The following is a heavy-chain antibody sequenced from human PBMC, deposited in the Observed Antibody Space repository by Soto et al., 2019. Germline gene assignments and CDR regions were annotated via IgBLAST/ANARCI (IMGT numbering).Heavy chain of an antibody. CDR3: GRPGSGTYHEFYYAMDV. V-gene: IGHV1-18*01. J-gene: IGHJ6*02. D-gene: IGHD3-10*01. CDR2: ISGYNGNT. CDR1: GYTFTNYA. Sequence: QVHLVQSGAEVKKPGASVKVSCKTSGYTFTNYAISWVRQAPGQGLEWMGWISGYNGNTNYAQKFQGRVTMTTDTSTSTAYMELRSLRSDDTVVYYCGRPGSGTYHEFYYAMDVWGQGTTVTVSS.